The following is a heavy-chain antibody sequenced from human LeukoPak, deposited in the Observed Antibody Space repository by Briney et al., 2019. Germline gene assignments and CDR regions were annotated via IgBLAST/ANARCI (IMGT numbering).Heavy chain of an antibody. Sequence: GGSLRLSCAASGFTFSSYGMHWVRQAPGKGLEWVAVIWYDGSNKYYADPVKGRFTISRDDAKSSLYLQMNSLRAEDTAVYYCVRDPHALDYWGQGALVTVSS. CDR2: IWYDGSNK. CDR3: VRDPHALDY. CDR1: GFTFSSYG. J-gene: IGHJ4*02. V-gene: IGHV3-33*01.